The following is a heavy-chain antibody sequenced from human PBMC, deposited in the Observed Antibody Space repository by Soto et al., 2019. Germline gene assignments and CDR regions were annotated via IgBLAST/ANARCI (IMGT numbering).Heavy chain of an antibody. CDR3: KFVVVPAAMDPFDYYYYGMDV. J-gene: IGHJ6*02. V-gene: IGHV3-15*01. D-gene: IGHD2-2*01. CDR2: IKSKTDGGTT. CDR1: GFAFSNAW. Sequence: PGGSLRLSCAASGFAFSNAWMSWVRQAPGKGLEWVGRIKSKTDGGTTDYAAPVKGRFTISRDDSKNTLYLQMNSLKTEDTAVYYCKFVVVPAAMDPFDYYYYGMDVWGQGTTVTVSS.